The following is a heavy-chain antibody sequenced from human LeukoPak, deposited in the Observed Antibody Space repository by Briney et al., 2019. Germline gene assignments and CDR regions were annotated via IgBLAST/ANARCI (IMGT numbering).Heavy chain of an antibody. V-gene: IGHV3-15*01. CDR2: IKSKTDGGTT. CDR1: GFTFSNAW. Sequence: PGGSLRLSCAASGFTFSNAWMSWVRQAPGKGLEWVGRIKSKTDGGTTDYAAPVKGRFSISRDDSNNTLSLQMNSLKIEDTAVYYCTTTWGYGSGPYYYSKAVLWGQGTLVTVSS. D-gene: IGHD3-22*01. CDR3: TTTWGYGSGPYYYSKAVL. J-gene: IGHJ4*02.